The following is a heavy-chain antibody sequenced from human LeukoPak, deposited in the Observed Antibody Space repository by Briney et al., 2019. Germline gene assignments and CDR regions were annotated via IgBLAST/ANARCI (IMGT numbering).Heavy chain of an antibody. Sequence: SETLSLTCTVSGGSISSSSYYWGWIRQPPGKGLEWIGSIYYSGSTYYNPSLKSRVTISVDTSKNQFSLKLSSVTAADTAVYYCARASGKLRYFDWFAYWGQGTLVTVSS. CDR3: ARASGKLRYFDWFAY. J-gene: IGHJ4*02. CDR2: IYYSGST. CDR1: GGSISSSSYY. V-gene: IGHV4-39*07. D-gene: IGHD3-9*01.